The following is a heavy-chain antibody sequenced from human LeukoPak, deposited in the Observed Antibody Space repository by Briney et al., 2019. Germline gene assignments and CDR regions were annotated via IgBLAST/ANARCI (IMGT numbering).Heavy chain of an antibody. CDR2: IYYSGST. CDR3: ARVKSVKTSDAFDI. Sequence: PSETLSLTCTVSGGSISSYYWSCIRQPPGKGLEWIGYIYYSGSTKYNPSLKSRVTISVDTSKNQFSLKLSSVTAADTAVYYCARVKSVKTSDAFDIWGQGTMVTVSS. CDR1: GGSISSYY. D-gene: IGHD2/OR15-2a*01. V-gene: IGHV4-59*01. J-gene: IGHJ3*02.